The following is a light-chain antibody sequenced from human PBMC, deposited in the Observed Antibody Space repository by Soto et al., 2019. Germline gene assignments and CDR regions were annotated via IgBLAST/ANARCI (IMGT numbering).Light chain of an antibody. Sequence: QSVLTQPPSASGSPGQSVTISCTGSSSDVGGYNYISWYQQHPGKAPKLMTYEVTKRPSGVPDRFSGSKSGNTASLTVSGLQAEDEADYYCSSYAGSNIYVFGTGTKVTVL. CDR3: SSYAGSNIYV. J-gene: IGLJ1*01. CDR2: EVT. CDR1: SSDVGGYNY. V-gene: IGLV2-8*01.